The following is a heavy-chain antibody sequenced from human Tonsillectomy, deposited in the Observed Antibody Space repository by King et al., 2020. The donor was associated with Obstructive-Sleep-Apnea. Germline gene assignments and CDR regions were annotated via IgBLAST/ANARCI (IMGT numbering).Heavy chain of an antibody. CDR1: GGSISSSSYY. CDR2: IYYSGRT. D-gene: IGHD3-22*01. CDR3: ARVGYYYDSSGYYYNNWFDP. Sequence: QLQESGPGLVKPSETLSLTCTVSGGSISSSSYYWGWIRQPPLKGLEWIGSIYYSGRTYYNPSLKSRVTISVDTSKNQFSLKLSSLTAADTAVYYCARVGYYYDSSGYYYNNWFDPWGQGTLVTVSS. V-gene: IGHV4-39*07. J-gene: IGHJ5*02.